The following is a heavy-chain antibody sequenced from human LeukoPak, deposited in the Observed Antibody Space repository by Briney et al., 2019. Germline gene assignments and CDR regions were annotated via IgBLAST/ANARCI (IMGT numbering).Heavy chain of an antibody. J-gene: IGHJ4*02. D-gene: IGHD1-26*01. Sequence: ASVKVSCKASGYTFTNYAMHWVRQAPGQGLEWMGWISAYNGNTNYAQKLQGRVTMTTDTSTSTAYMELRSLRSDDTAVYYCARSVVGSGSYHIDYWGQGTLVTVSS. CDR1: GYTFTNYA. CDR2: ISAYNGNT. CDR3: ARSVVGSGSYHIDY. V-gene: IGHV1-18*01.